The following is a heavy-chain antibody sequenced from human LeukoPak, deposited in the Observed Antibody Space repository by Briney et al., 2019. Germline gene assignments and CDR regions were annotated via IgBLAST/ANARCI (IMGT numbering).Heavy chain of an antibody. CDR1: GYTFTSYD. CDR2: MNPNSGNT. V-gene: IGHV1-8*01. D-gene: IGHD3-22*01. J-gene: IGHJ3*02. Sequence: ASVKVSCKASGYTFTSYDINWVRQATGPGLEWMGWMNPNSGNTGYAQKFQGRGTMTRNTSISTAYMELSSLRSEETAVYYCARGYYCDSRDAFDIWGQGTMVTVSS. CDR3: ARGYYCDSRDAFDI.